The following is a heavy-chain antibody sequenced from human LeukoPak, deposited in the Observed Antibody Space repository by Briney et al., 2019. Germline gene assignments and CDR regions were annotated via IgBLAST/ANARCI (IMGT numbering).Heavy chain of an antibody. V-gene: IGHV3-30*02. J-gene: IGHJ4*02. CDR2: IRYDGSNK. CDR3: AKDRGSGSYYYLDY. CDR1: GFTFSSYG. D-gene: IGHD1-26*01. Sequence: GGSLRLSCAASGFTFSSYGMHWVRQAPGKGLEWVAFIRYDGSNKYYADPVKGRFTISRDNSKNTLYLQMNSLRAEDTAVYYCAKDRGSGSYYYLDYWGQGTLVTVSS.